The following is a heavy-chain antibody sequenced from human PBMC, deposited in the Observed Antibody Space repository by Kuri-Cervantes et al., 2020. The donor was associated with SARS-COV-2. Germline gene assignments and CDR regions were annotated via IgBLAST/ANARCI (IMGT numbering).Heavy chain of an antibody. CDR1: GFTFSGSA. CDR2: IRSKANSYAT. CDR3: TRDSSGRYCSSTSCPLRFDY. J-gene: IGHJ4*02. Sequence: GGSLRLSCAASGFTFSGSAMHWVRQASGKGLEWVGRIRSKANSYATAYAASVKGRFTISRDDSKNTAYLQMNSLKTEDTAVYYCTRDSSGRYCSSTSCPLRFDYRGQGTLVTVSS. V-gene: IGHV3-73*01. D-gene: IGHD2-2*01.